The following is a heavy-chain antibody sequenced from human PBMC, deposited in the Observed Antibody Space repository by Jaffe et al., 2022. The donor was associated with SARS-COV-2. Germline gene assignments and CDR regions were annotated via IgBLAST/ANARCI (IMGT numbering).Heavy chain of an antibody. CDR2: ISDSSSTI. D-gene: IGHD6-13*01. CDR1: GFTFSTNS. Sequence: EVQLVESGGGLVQPGESLRLSCAASGFTFSTNSMTWVRQAPGKGLEWISYISDSSSTIFYADSVKGRFTISRDNAKNSLYLQMNGLRAEDTAVYYCARGYSSSWFAYWGQGTLVTVSS. CDR3: ARGYSSSWFAY. V-gene: IGHV3-48*01. J-gene: IGHJ4*02.